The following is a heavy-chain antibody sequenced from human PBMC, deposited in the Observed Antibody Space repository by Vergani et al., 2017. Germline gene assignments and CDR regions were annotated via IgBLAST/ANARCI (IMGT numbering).Heavy chain of an antibody. V-gene: IGHV4-34*01. D-gene: IGHD2-15*01. J-gene: IGHJ4*02. Sequence: QVQLQQWGAGLLTPSETLSLTCAVYGGSFSGYYWSWIRQPPGKGLEWIGEINHSGSTDYNPSLKSRVTISVDTSKNQFSRKLSSVTAADTAVYYCARGRGYCSGGSCPGTFDYWGQGTLVTVSS. CDR2: INHSGST. CDR3: ARGRGYCSGGSCPGTFDY. CDR1: GGSFSGYY.